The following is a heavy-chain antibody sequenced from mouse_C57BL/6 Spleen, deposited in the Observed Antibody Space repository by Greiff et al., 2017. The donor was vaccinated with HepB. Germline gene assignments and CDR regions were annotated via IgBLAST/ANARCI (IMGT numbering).Heavy chain of an antibody. CDR1: GFTFSSYA. CDR2: ISDGGSYT. Sequence: EVKVVESGGGLVKPGGSLKLSCAASGFTFSSYAMSWVRQTPEKRLEWVATISDGGSYTYYPDNVKGRFTISRDNAKNNLYLQMSHLKSEDTAMYYCARGIPRGYWGQGTSVTVSS. V-gene: IGHV5-4*03. J-gene: IGHJ4*01. CDR3: ARGIPRGY.